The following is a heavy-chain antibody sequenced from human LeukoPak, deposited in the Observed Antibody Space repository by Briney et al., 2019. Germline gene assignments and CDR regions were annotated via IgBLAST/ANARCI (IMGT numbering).Heavy chain of an antibody. V-gene: IGHV1-18*01. Sequence: ASVKVSCKASGYTFTSYGISWVRQAPGQGLEWMGWISAYNGNTKYAQRLQGRVTMTTDTSTTTAYVELRSLRSDDTAVYYCARGYYYDSIDLTMRFDIWGQGTMVTVSS. CDR2: ISAYNGNT. CDR1: GYTFTSYG. D-gene: IGHD3-22*01. CDR3: ARGYYYDSIDLTMRFDI. J-gene: IGHJ3*02.